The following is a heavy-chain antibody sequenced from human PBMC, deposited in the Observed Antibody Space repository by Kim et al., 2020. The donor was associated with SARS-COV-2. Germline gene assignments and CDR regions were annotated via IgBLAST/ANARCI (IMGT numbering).Heavy chain of an antibody. J-gene: IGHJ4*02. Sequence: GGSRRLSCAASGFTFSSYAMSWVRQAPGKGLEWVSVIYSGGSSTYYADSVKGRVTISRDNSKNTLYLQMNSLRAEDTAVYYCAKDELAAAGMLDYWGQGT. D-gene: IGHD6-13*01. CDR2: IYSGGSST. CDR3: AKDELAAAGMLDY. V-gene: IGHV3-23*03. CDR1: GFTFSSYA.